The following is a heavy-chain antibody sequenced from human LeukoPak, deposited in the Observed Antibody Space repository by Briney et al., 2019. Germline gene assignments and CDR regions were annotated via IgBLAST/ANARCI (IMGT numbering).Heavy chain of an antibody. D-gene: IGHD2-2*01. CDR3: TSWVIVVVPAAHSYYMDV. V-gene: IGHV3-73*01. Sequence: GGSLKLSCAASGLTFSGSAMHWVRQASGKGLEWVGRIRSKANSYATAYAASVKGRFTISRDDSKNTAYLQMNSLKTEDTAVYYCTSWVIVVVPAAHSYYMDVWGKGTTVTVSS. CDR2: IRSKANSYAT. CDR1: GLTFSGSA. J-gene: IGHJ6*03.